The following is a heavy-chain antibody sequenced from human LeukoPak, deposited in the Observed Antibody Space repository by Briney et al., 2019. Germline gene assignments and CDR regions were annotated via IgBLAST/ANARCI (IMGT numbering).Heavy chain of an antibody. V-gene: IGHV4-39*01. CDR2: IYYSGST. CDR3: ARASEYYDSSGYYHAGFDY. J-gene: IGHJ4*02. CDR1: GGSISSTNYY. Sequence: SETLSLTCTVSGGSISSTNYYWGWIRQPPGKGLEWIGSIYYSGSTYYNPSLKSRVTISVDTSKNQFSLKLSSVTAADTAVYYCARASEYYDSSGYYHAGFDYRGQGTLVTVSS. D-gene: IGHD3-22*01.